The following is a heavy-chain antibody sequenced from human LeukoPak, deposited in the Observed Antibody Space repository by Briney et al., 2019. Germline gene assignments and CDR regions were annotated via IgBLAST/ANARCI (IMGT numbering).Heavy chain of an antibody. CDR1: GFSVSNNY. D-gene: IGHD5-18*01. V-gene: IGHV3-21*01. CDR3: EYLGYGDLFDY. Sequence: GGSLRLSCAASGFSVSNNYMSWVRQAPGKGLEWVSSISSSSSYIYYADSVKGRFTISRDNAKNSLYLQMNSLRAEDTAVYYCEYLGYGDLFDYWGQGTLVTVSS. J-gene: IGHJ4*02. CDR2: ISSSSSYI.